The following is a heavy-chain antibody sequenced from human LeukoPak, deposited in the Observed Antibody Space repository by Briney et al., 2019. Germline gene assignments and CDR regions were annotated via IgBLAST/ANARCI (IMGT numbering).Heavy chain of an antibody. CDR1: GFTFDDYA. J-gene: IGHJ1*01. Sequence: PGGSLRLSCAASGFTFDDYAMHWVRQAPGKGLEWVSGISWNSGSIGYADSVKGRFTISRDNSKNTLYLQMNSLSAEDTAVYYCARSVVTATPHYFQHWGQGTLVTVSS. V-gene: IGHV3-9*01. CDR2: ISWNSGSI. D-gene: IGHD2-21*02. CDR3: ARSVVTATPHYFQH.